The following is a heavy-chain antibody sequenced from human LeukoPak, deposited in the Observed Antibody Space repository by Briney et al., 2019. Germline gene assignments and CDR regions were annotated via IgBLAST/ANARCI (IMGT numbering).Heavy chain of an antibody. D-gene: IGHD1-26*01. Sequence: PGGSLRLSCAASGFSFNDYGMHWVRQAPGKGLEWVAVIWQDGSNKHYADSVKGRFTISRDKSKNTLYLQMNSLRAEDAAVYYCVLGATTGHYFDYWGQGTLVTVSS. CDR1: GFSFNDYG. J-gene: IGHJ4*02. CDR3: VLGATTGHYFDY. CDR2: IWQDGSNK. V-gene: IGHV3-33*01.